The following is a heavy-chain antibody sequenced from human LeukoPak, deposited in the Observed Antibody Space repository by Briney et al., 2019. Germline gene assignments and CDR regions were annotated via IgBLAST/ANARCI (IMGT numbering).Heavy chain of an antibody. CDR1: GFPLSSYA. J-gene: IGHJ4*02. Sequence: PGGSLRLTCAASGFPLSSYAMSWVRQPPGKGLEWVSAISGSGGSTYYAAPVKGRFTISRDNSKNTLYLQMNSLRAEDTAVYYCAKPVIGYCSGGSCYGDYWGQGTLVTVSS. D-gene: IGHD2-15*01. CDR3: AKPVIGYCSGGSCYGDY. CDR2: ISGSGGST. V-gene: IGHV3-23*01.